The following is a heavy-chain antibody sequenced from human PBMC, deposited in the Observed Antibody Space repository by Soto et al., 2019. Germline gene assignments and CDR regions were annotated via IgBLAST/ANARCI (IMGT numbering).Heavy chain of an antibody. D-gene: IGHD1-20*01. Sequence: QVQLVESGGGVVQPGKSLRLSCAASGFAFSSYAMHWVRQAPGKGLEWVAVISYDGSNKYYADSVKGRFTISRDNSKNTLYLQMNRLRAEDTAVYYGARDRGIGYYYGMDVWGQGTKVTVS. CDR3: ARDRGIGYYYGMDV. CDR1: GFAFSSYA. CDR2: ISYDGSNK. V-gene: IGHV3-30-3*01. J-gene: IGHJ6*02.